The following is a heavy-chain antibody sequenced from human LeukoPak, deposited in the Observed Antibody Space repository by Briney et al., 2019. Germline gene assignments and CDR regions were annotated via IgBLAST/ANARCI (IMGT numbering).Heavy chain of an antibody. J-gene: IGHJ5*02. D-gene: IGHD6-19*01. V-gene: IGHV4-39*07. CDR2: IYYTGST. CDR3: ASVRGYSSGWYASGFDP. CDR1: GGSISSSSYY. Sequence: SETLSLTCSVSGGSISSSSYYWGWIRQPPGKGLEWIGSIYYTGSTNYNPSLKSRVTISLDTSKKQFSLKLSSVTAADTAVYYCASVRGYSSGWYASGFDPWGQGTLVTVSS.